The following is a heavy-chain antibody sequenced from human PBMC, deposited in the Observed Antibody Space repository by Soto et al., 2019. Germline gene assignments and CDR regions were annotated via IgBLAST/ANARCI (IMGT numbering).Heavy chain of an antibody. Sequence: QVQLVQSGAEVKKPGASVKVSCKASGYTFTSYYMHWVRQAPGQGLEWMGIINPSGGSTSYAQKFQGRVTMTRDTSTSTVYMELSSLRSEDTAVYYCARDQGPYDYVWGSYRSGAMGFDYWGQGTLVTVSS. CDR3: ARDQGPYDYVWGSYRSGAMGFDY. D-gene: IGHD3-16*02. CDR1: GYTFTSYY. CDR2: INPSGGST. V-gene: IGHV1-46*01. J-gene: IGHJ4*02.